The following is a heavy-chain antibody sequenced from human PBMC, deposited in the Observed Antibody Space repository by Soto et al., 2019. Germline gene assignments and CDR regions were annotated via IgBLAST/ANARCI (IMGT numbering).Heavy chain of an antibody. D-gene: IGHD6-19*01. CDR2: INHSGST. CDR3: ARYAVSGWYGGYYYYGMDV. Sequence: ASETLSLTCAVYGGSFSGYYWSWIRQPPGKGLEWIGEINHSGSTNYNPSLKSRVTISVDTSKNQSSLKLSSVTAADTAAYYCARYAVSGWYGGYYYYGMDVWGQGTTVTVSS. V-gene: IGHV4-34*01. CDR1: GGSFSGYY. J-gene: IGHJ6*02.